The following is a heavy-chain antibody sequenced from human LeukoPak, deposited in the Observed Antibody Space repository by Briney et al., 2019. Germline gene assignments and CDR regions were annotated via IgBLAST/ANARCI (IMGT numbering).Heavy chain of an antibody. CDR1: GFTFSSYE. CDR2: ISSSGSTI. CDR3: ARDPNQLSYYYYYYMDV. V-gene: IGHV3-48*03. Sequence: GSLRLSCAASGFTFSSYEMNWVRQAPGKGLEWVSYISSSGSTIYYADSVKGRFTISRDNAKNSLYLQMNSLRAEDTAVYYCARDPNQLSYYYYYYMDVWGKGTTVTVSS. J-gene: IGHJ6*03. D-gene: IGHD2-2*01.